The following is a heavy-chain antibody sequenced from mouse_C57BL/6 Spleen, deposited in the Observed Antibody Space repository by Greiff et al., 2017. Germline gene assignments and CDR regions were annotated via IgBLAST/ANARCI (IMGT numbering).Heavy chain of an antibody. CDR2: IYSIGTI. Sequence: DVQLQESGPGLVKPSQTVFLTCTVTGISITTGNYRWSWIRQFPGNKLEWIGYIYSIGTITYNPSLTSRTTITRDTPKNQFFLEMSSLTAEDTATYYCARLYGKDWYFDVWGTGTTVTVAS. J-gene: IGHJ1*03. D-gene: IGHD2-1*01. CDR1: GISITTGNYR. V-gene: IGHV3-5*01. CDR3: ARLYGKDWYFDV.